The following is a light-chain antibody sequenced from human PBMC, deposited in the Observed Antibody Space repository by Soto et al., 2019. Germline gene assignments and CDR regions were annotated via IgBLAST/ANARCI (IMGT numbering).Light chain of an antibody. V-gene: IGLV6-57*04. CDR2: ENN. J-gene: IGLJ2*01. CDR1: SGSIANNY. Sequence: NFMLTQPHSVSESPGKTLSISCTRSSGSIANNYVQWYQQRPGSAPTTVIYENNQRLSGVPDRFSGSKSGNTASLTISGLQAEDEADYYCCSYAGSYVVFGGGTKVTVL. CDR3: CSYAGSYVV.